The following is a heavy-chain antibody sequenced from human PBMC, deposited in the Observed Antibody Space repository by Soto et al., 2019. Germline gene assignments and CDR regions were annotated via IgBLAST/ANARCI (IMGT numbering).Heavy chain of an antibody. CDR1: GFIFSAHA. J-gene: IGHJ4*02. CDR3: ARDLTTHDY. Sequence: EVQLLESGGGLVQPGGSLKLSCVGSGFIFSAHAITWVRQAPGKGLEWVSALGTVAAFYADSVKGRFTISRDNSKNTVTLEMNSLRADDTAIYYCARDLTTHDYWGQGTVVTVSS. V-gene: IGHV3-23*01. CDR2: LGTVAA.